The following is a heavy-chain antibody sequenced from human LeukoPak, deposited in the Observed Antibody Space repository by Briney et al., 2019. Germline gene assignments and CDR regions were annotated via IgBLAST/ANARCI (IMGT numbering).Heavy chain of an antibody. CDR2: ISGSGANT. Sequence: GESLRLSCAASGVTFSTYAMSWVRQAPGKGLEWVSTISGSGANTYYADSVRGRFSITTDNSKDSQYLRMKSLRAEDRAVYYCTKQRAGYSNPYYFDYWGQGTLVTVSS. D-gene: IGHD3-9*01. CDR1: GVTFSTYA. CDR3: TKQRAGYSNPYYFDY. V-gene: IGHV3-23*01. J-gene: IGHJ4*02.